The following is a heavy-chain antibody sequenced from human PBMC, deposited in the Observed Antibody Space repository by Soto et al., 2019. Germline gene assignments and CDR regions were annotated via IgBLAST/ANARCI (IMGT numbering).Heavy chain of an antibody. V-gene: IGHV3-30-3*01. CDR2: MSYDGSNK. Sequence: QVQLVESGGGVVQPGRSLRLSCAASGFTFSSYAMHWVRQAPGKGLEWVAVMSYDGSNKYYADSVKGRFTISRDNSKNTLYLQMNSLRAEDTAVYYCARDLVATILMYYYYYGMDVWGQGTTVTVSS. D-gene: IGHD5-12*01. CDR3: ARDLVATILMYYYYYGMDV. J-gene: IGHJ6*02. CDR1: GFTFSSYA.